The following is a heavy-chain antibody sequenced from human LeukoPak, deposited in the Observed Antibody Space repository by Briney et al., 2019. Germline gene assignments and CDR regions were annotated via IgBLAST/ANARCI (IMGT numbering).Heavy chain of an antibody. Sequence: GASVKLSCKAYGDTFSYYALSWVRQAPGQRLEWMGGYIPIFTRTDYAERFQGRVTITTDESSNTPYMELRGLRSDDTAVYYCARPMYYSENTDYYSNAFDYWGQGTMVTVSS. CDR1: GDTFSYYA. V-gene: IGHV1-69*05. CDR2: YIPIFTRT. J-gene: IGHJ4*02. D-gene: IGHD3-22*01. CDR3: ARPMYYSENTDYYSNAFDY.